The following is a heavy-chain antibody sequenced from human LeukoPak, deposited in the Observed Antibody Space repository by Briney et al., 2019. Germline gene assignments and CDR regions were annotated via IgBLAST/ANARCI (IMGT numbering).Heavy chain of an antibody. D-gene: IGHD3-9*01. V-gene: IGHV3-7*01. CDR2: IKQDGREK. Sequence: GGSLRLSRAASGFTFSTYWMSWVRQAPGKGLEWVANIKQDGREKYYADSVKGRFTISRDNSKNTLYLQMNSLRAEDTAVYYCAKPLMYYDILTGCIDYWGQGTLVTVSS. J-gene: IGHJ4*02. CDR1: GFTFSTYW. CDR3: AKPLMYYDILTGCIDY.